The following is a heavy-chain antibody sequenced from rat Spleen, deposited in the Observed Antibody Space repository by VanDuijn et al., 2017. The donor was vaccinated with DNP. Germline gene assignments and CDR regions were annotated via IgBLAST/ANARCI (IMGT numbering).Heavy chain of an antibody. CDR2: IGSPAYAP. Sequence: EVQLVESGGGLVQPGNSLKLSCAASGFTFSDYAMAWVRQAPAKGLEWVAYIGSPAYAPYYTDSVKGRFAISRDNAKSTLYLQMNSLRSEDMATYYCARPDDWGQGVMVTVSS. V-gene: IGHV5S23*01. CDR3: ARPDD. CDR1: GFTFSDYA. J-gene: IGHJ2*01.